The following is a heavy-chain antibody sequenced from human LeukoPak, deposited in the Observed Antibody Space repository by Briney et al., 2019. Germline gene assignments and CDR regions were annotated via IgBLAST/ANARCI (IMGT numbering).Heavy chain of an antibody. J-gene: IGHJ4*02. V-gene: IGHV3-11*01. CDR2: ISTSGRTI. Sequence: PGGSLRLSCAASGITFTDHYMNWIRQAPGKGLEWLSSISTSGRTITYAYSVRGRFTISRDNAKNSLYLQMNSLRADETAVYYCARTKSEPTYGQHHGLDNWGQGTLVTVSS. CDR3: ARTKSEPTYGQHHGLDN. CDR1: GITFTDHY. D-gene: IGHD3-10*01.